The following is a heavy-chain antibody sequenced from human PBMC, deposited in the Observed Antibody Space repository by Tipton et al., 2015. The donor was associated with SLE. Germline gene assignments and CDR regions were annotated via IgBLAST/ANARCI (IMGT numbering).Heavy chain of an antibody. J-gene: IGHJ4*02. V-gene: IGHV4-59*01. CDR2: VSYSGST. CDR1: GCSINVYY. CDR3: VRLPDYFDH. Sequence: TLSLTCRVFGCSINVYYWSWVRQPPGKGLEWIGYVSYSGSTNYNPSLQSRVTISVDTSKNQFSLKLRSVTAADTAVYYCVRLPDYFDHWGQGALVTVSS.